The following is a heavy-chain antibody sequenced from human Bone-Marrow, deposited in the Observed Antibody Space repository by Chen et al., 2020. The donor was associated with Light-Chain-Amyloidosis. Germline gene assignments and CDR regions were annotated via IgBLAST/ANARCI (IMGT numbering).Heavy chain of an antibody. CDR1: GYTFTDYH. J-gene: IGHJ3*02. CDR3: ARGGYCRSGTCRDPFES. D-gene: IGHD2-15*01. CDR2: INPNSGTT. V-gene: IGHV1-2*06. Sequence: QVQLVQSGAEVKKPGASVKVSCKASGYTFTDYHTPWLRQAPGQGLEWMGRINPNSGTTRYEPKFQGRVTVTRDTSISTTYMELSGLRSDDTAVYYCARGGYCRSGTCRDPFESWGQGTMVTVSS.